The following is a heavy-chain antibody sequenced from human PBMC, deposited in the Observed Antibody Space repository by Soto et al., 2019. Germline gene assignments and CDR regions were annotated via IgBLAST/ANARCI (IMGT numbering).Heavy chain of an antibody. J-gene: IGHJ6*02. D-gene: IGHD3-22*01. CDR3: ARDYYDSSGYYQNYYYYGMDV. V-gene: IGHV3-33*08. Sequence: PGGSLRLSCAASGFAFSSSGMHWVRQAPGKGLEWVAVIWYDGSNKYYADSVKGRFTISRDNSKNTLYLQMNSLRAEDTAVYYCARDYYDSSGYYQNYYYYGMDVWGQGTTVTVSS. CDR1: GFAFSSSG. CDR2: IWYDGSNK.